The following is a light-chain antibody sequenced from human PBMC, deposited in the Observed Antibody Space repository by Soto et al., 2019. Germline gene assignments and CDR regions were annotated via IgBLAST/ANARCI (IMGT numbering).Light chain of an antibody. CDR3: QQYYNLFT. J-gene: IGKJ3*01. Sequence: DIQMTQSPSSLSASVGDRVTITCQASQDISNYLNWYQQKPGKAPKLLIYDASNLETGVPSMFSGSGSGTDFTFTISSLQPEDIATYYCQQYYNLFTFGPGTKVDIK. V-gene: IGKV1-33*01. CDR1: QDISNY. CDR2: DAS.